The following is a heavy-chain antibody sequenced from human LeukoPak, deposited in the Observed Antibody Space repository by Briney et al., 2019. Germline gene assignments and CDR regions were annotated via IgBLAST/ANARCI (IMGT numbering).Heavy chain of an antibody. Sequence: SETLSLTCTVSGGSISSYYWSWIRQPPGKGLEWIGYIYYSGSTNYNPSLKSRVTISVDTSKNQFSLELSSLRSEDTAVYYCARGRGLFPTRIYGMDVWGQGTTVTVSS. V-gene: IGHV4-59*01. D-gene: IGHD3-10*01. CDR1: GGSISSYY. J-gene: IGHJ6*02. CDR3: ARGRGLFPTRIYGMDV. CDR2: IYYSGST.